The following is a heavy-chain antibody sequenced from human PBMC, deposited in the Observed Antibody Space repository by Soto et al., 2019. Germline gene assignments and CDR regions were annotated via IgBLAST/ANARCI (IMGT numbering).Heavy chain of an antibody. J-gene: IGHJ4*02. Sequence: SETLSLTCTVSGGSISSGGYYLSWIRQHPGKGLEWIGYIYYSGSTYYNPSLKSRVTISVDTSKNQFSLKLSSVTAADTAVYYCARDQRGNYYDSSGYYYFNSDWGQGTLVTVSS. V-gene: IGHV4-31*03. D-gene: IGHD3-22*01. CDR1: GGSISSGGYY. CDR2: IYYSGST. CDR3: ARDQRGNYYDSSGYYYFNSD.